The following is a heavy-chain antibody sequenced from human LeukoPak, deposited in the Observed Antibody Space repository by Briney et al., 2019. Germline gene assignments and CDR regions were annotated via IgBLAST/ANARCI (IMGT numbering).Heavy chain of an antibody. D-gene: IGHD6-19*01. V-gene: IGHV3-7*01. J-gene: IGHJ6*03. CDR3: ARDIGIVVADIKPKDYYHYYYMDV. CDR1: GFTFSNYC. CDR2: IKQDGSEK. Sequence: GGSLRLSCAASGFTFSNYCMTWVRQAPGKGLEWVANIKQDGSEKYYVNSVKGRFAISRDNAKNSLYLQMNSLRAEDTAVYYCARDIGIVVADIKPKDYYHYYYMDVWGKGTTVTVSS.